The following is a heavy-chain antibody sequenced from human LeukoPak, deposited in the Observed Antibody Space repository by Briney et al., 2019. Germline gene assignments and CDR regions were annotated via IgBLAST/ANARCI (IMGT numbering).Heavy chain of an antibody. D-gene: IGHD3-22*01. V-gene: IGHV1-18*01. J-gene: IGHJ5*02. CDR3: ARDLNDYYDSTFDP. Sequence: ASVKVSCKASGYTFTSYGISWVRQAPGQGLEWMGWISAYNGNTNYAQKLQGRVTMTTDTSTSTAYMELRSLRSDDTAVYYCARDLNDYYDSTFDPWGQGTLVTVSS. CDR2: ISAYNGNT. CDR1: GYTFTSYG.